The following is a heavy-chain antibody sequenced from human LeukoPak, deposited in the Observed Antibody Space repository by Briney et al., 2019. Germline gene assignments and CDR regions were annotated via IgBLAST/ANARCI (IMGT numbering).Heavy chain of an antibody. CDR3: VHRPGSVRTGHYRGIEFDI. D-gene: IGHD3/OR15-3a*01. CDR2: NYWHGDK. V-gene: IGHV2-5*01. Sequence: SGPTLANPTQTLTLTCTFSGFSCRNSGVGVGWIRQPPGNPIGWLALNYWHGDKGYSPSLKSRHTITKDTSKNQVVLTMTNMDPVDTGTYYCVHRPGSVRTGHYRGIEFDIWGEGTVVTLSS. CDR1: GFSCRNSGVG. J-gene: IGHJ3*02.